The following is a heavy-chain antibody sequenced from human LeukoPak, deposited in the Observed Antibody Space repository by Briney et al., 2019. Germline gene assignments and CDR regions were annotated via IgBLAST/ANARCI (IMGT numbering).Heavy chain of an antibody. J-gene: IGHJ3*02. D-gene: IGHD3-10*01. V-gene: IGHV4-59*01. CDR2: IYYSGST. CDR1: GGSISSYY. Sequence: PSETLSLTCSVSGGSISSYYWTWIRQPPGKGLEWIGYIYYSGSTNYNPSLKSRVTISVDTSTNQFSLKLSSVTAADTAVYYCARENTMVRGAFAAFDIWVQGTMVIVSS. CDR3: ARENTMVRGAFAAFDI.